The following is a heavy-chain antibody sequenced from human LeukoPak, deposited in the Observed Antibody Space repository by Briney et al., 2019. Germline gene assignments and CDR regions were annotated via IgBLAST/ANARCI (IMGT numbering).Heavy chain of an antibody. CDR2: ISAYNGNK. CDR1: GYTFTSYG. CDR3: ARDPESGTTYYYYYYYMDV. Sequence: GASVKVSCKASGYTFTSYGISWVRQAPGQGLEWMGWISAYNGNKNYAQKLQGRVTMTTDTSTNTAYMELRSLRSDDTAVYYCARDPESGTTYYYYYYYMDVWGKGTTVTVSS. D-gene: IGHD1-14*01. J-gene: IGHJ6*03. V-gene: IGHV1-18*01.